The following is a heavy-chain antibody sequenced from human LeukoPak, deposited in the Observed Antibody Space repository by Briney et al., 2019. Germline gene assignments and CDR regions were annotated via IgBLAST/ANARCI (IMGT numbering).Heavy chain of an antibody. Sequence: GGSLRLSCAASGFTFSRNWMSWVRQAPGKGLEWEANIKQDGSEKYYVDSVKGRFTISRDNAKNSLYLQMNSLRAEDTAVYYCARDRYYCTNGVCSNPFDYWGQGTLVTVSS. CDR2: IKQDGSEK. CDR3: ARDRYYCTNGVCSNPFDY. CDR1: GFTFSRNW. J-gene: IGHJ4*02. D-gene: IGHD2-8*01. V-gene: IGHV3-7*01.